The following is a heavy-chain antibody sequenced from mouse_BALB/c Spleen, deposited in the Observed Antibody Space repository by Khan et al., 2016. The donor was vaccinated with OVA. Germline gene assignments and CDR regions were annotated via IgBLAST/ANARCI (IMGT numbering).Heavy chain of an antibody. CDR1: GYSFTGYN. Sequence: VQLKQSGPELEKPGASVKISCKASGYSFTGYNMNWVKQSNGKSLEWIGNIDPYYGGTSYNQKFKGKATLTVDKSSSTAYMQLKSLTSEDSAVYYCGRGYGNYVRYYVDYWGQETTLTVSS. CDR2: IDPYYGGT. D-gene: IGHD2-10*02. CDR3: GRGYGNYVRYYVDY. J-gene: IGHJ2*01. V-gene: IGHV1-39*01.